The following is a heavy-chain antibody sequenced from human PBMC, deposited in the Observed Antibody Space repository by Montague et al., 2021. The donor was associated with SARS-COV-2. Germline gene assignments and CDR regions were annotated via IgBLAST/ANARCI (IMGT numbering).Heavy chain of an antibody. CDR1: SGSLSPYY. D-gene: IGHD2/OR15-2a*01. V-gene: IGHV4-4*09. CDR3: ARNMAY. J-gene: IGHJ4*02. CDR2: MYVTRNM. Sequence: SETLSLTCTVYSGSLSPYYWRWIRPSPDKGLERIGHMYVTRNMIYNPSLRSRVSISADTSKSQFSLRLTSVTAADSARYYCARNMAYWGQGVLVTV.